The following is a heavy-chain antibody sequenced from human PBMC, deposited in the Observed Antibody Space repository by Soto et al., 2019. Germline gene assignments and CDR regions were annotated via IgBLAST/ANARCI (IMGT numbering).Heavy chain of an antibody. J-gene: IGHJ4*02. D-gene: IGHD4-17*01. Sequence: GGSLRLSCAASGFTFSSYVMSWVRQAPGKGLEWVSAISGSGGSTYYADSVKGRFTISRDNSKNTLYLQMNSLRAEDTAVYYCAKGLHGDYEVLVYWGQGTLVTVSS. V-gene: IGHV3-23*01. CDR3: AKGLHGDYEVLVY. CDR1: GFTFSSYV. CDR2: ISGSGGST.